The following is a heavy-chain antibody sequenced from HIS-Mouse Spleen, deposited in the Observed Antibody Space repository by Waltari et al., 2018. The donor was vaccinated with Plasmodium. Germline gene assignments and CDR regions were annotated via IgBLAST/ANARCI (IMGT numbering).Heavy chain of an antibody. CDR1: GGSFSGYY. V-gene: IGHV4-34*01. CDR2: IKHSGST. D-gene: IGHD2-15*01. Sequence: QVQLQQWGAGLLKPSETLSLTCAVYGGSFSGYYWSWIRQPPGKGLEWIGEIKHSGSTNSNPSLKSRVTISVETSKNQFSLKLSSVTAADTAVYYCARLVVVASKDSYWGQGTLVTVSS. J-gene: IGHJ4*02. CDR3: ARLVVVASKDSY.